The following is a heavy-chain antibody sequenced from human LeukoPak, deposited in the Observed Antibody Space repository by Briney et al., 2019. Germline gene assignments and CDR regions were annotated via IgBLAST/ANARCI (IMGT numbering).Heavy chain of an antibody. CDR2: ISGGGVTT. V-gene: IGHV3-23*01. Sequence: GGSLRLSCVGSGFTSIAYALTWARQAPGRGLEWVSGISGGGVTTYYADSVKGRFTISRDNSKNTLYLQMNSLRADDTAIYYCARNQQLGGHSYYYYGMDVWGQGTTVTVSS. CDR1: GFTSIAYA. D-gene: IGHD3-16*01. J-gene: IGHJ6*02. CDR3: ARNQQLGGHSYYYYGMDV.